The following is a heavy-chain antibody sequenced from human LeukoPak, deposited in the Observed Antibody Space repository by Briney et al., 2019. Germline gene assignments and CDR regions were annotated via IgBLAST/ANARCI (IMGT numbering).Heavy chain of an antibody. Sequence: KPSETLSLTCAVYGGSFSGYYWSWIRQPPGKGLEWIGEINHSGSTKYNPSLKSRVTISVDTSKNQFSLKLSSVTAADTAVYYCARGRRITMIVVVTSRVAFDIWGQGTMVTVSS. CDR2: INHSGST. J-gene: IGHJ3*02. D-gene: IGHD3-22*01. CDR3: ARGRRITMIVVVTSRVAFDI. V-gene: IGHV4-34*01. CDR1: GGSFSGYY.